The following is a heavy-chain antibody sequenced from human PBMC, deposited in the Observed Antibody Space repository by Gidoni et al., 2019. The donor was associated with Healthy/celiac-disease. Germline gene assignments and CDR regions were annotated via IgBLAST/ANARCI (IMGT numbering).Heavy chain of an antibody. D-gene: IGHD3-3*01. CDR1: GFTFSSHA. Sequence: EVQMLEAGGGLVQPGGSLRPSCAAAGFTFSSHAMSWVRQAPGKGLEWVSAISGSGGSTYYADSVKGRFTISRDNSKNTLYLQMNSLRAEDTAVYYCAKPQYYDFWSGQNYYGMDVWGQGTTVTVSS. CDR3: AKPQYYDFWSGQNYYGMDV. CDR2: ISGSGGST. V-gene: IGHV3-23*01. J-gene: IGHJ6*02.